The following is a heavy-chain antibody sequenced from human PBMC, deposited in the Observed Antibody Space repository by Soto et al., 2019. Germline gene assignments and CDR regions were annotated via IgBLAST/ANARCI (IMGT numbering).Heavy chain of an antibody. J-gene: IGHJ5*02. V-gene: IGHV1-2*02. D-gene: IGHD6-19*01. Sequence: QVQLVQSGAEVKKPGASVKVSCKASGYTFTGYYMHWVRQAPGQGLEWMGWINPNSGGTNYAQKFQGRVTMTRDTSISTAYMELSRLRSDDTAVYYCARTGYSSGWVDIANWFDPWGQGTLVTVSS. CDR1: GYTFTGYY. CDR3: ARTGYSSGWVDIANWFDP. CDR2: INPNSGGT.